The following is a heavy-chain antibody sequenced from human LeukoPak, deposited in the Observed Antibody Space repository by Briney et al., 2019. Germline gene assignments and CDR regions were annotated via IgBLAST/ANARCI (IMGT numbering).Heavy chain of an antibody. CDR3: ARWGPSIAALFDP. Sequence: APVKVSCKASGYTFTGYYMHWVRQAPGQGLEWMGWINPNSGGTNYAQKFQGRVTMTRDTSISTAFMELSRLRSDDTAVYYCARWGPSIAALFDPWGQGTLVTVSS. D-gene: IGHD6-6*01. V-gene: IGHV1-2*02. J-gene: IGHJ5*02. CDR1: GYTFTGYY. CDR2: INPNSGGT.